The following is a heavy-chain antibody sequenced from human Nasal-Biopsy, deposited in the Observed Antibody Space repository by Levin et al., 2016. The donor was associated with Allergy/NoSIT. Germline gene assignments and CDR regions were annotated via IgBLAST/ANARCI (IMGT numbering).Heavy chain of an antibody. CDR2: HRIPGGS. J-gene: IGHJ4*02. Sequence: SETLSLTCFVSGASLRTPGYSYHWIRQDPARGLQWLGSHRIPGGSDYNPSLRGRVTISLNPFASHFSLSLDSVTAADAAVYYCARHYFPSGPYFQGPPQFDSWGQGTPVVVSS. CDR3: ARHYFPSGPYFQGPPQFDS. D-gene: IGHD3-10*01. CDR1: GASLRTPGYS. V-gene: IGHV4-31*02.